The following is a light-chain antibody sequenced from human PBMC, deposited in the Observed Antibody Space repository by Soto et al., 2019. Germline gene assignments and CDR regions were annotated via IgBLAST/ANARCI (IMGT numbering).Light chain of an antibody. CDR1: QGISSA. J-gene: IGKJ5*01. CDR3: QQLKTYPLT. CDR2: DAS. Sequence: AIQLTQSPSSLSASVGDRVSITCRASQGISSALAWYQHKPGKAPKILIYDASSLQSGVPSRFSGSESGTECTLTISSLQPEDFATYYCQQLKTYPLTCGQGTRLEIK. V-gene: IGKV1-13*02.